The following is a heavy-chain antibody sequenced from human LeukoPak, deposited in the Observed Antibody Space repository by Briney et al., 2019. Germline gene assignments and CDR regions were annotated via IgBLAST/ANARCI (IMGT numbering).Heavy chain of an antibody. V-gene: IGHV3-21*01. CDR1: GFTFSSYT. CDR2: ISTSSSYI. D-gene: IGHD4-23*01. CDR3: ARDGDTVLTRGYYYYMDV. Sequence: GGSLRLSCAASGFTFSSYTMSWVRQAPGKGLEWVSSISTSSSYIYYADSVKGRFTISRDNAKKSLYLQMNSLRAEDTAVYYCARDGDTVLTRGYYYYMDVWGKGTTVTVSS. J-gene: IGHJ6*03.